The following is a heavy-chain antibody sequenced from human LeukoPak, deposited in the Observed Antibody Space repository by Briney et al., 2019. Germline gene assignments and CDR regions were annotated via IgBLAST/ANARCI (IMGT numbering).Heavy chain of an antibody. CDR1: GFTVSSIY. V-gene: IGHV3-66*01. J-gene: IGHJ5*02. Sequence: GGSLRLSSVASGFTVSSIYMTWVSQAPGKGLEWVSVIFSGGSKYSTESVKGRFTISRDNSKTTLYLLMNSMRAEETAVYCASRYLYDNCFDLWGQGTQVTVSS. CDR2: IFSGGSK. D-gene: IGHD3-22*01. CDR3: SRYLYDNCFDL.